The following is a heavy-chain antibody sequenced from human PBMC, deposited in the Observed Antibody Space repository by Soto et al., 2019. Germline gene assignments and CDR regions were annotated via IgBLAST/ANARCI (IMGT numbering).Heavy chain of an antibody. CDR1: GFIVSDTY. D-gene: IGHD2-15*01. J-gene: IGHJ3*02. CDR3: AIEPRYCRGGSCSITGDAYDI. Sequence: EVQLVESGGGLVQPGGSLRLSCTASGFIVSDTYVNWVRQAPGKGLEWVSVISNRGDTHYADSVRGRFSLSRDISDNTLHLQMNNLRVADTAVYYCAIEPRYCRGGSCSITGDAYDIWGQGTMVTVSS. V-gene: IGHV3-66*01. CDR2: ISNRGDT.